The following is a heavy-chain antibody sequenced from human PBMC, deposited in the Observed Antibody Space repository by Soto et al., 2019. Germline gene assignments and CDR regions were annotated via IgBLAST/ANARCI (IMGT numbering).Heavy chain of an antibody. J-gene: IGHJ5*02. D-gene: IGHD2-15*01. V-gene: IGHV3-23*01. CDR3: AKQAVVAAATPWFDP. CDR1: GFTFSTCA. CDR2: ISGGGGST. Sequence: EVQLLESGGGLVQPGGSLRLSCAASGFTFSTCAMNWVRQAPGKGLEWVSSISGGGGSTYYGDSVKGRFTISRDNSKNTLYLQINSRRADDTAVYYCAKQAVVAAATPWFDPWGQGTLVTVSS.